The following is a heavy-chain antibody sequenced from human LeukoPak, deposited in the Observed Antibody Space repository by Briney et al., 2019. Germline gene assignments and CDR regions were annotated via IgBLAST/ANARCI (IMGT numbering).Heavy chain of an antibody. CDR1: GYTFTSYY. V-gene: IGHV1-46*01. J-gene: IGHJ6*03. CDR3: AREGEYSSSWYVGSYYYYYYMDV. D-gene: IGHD6-13*01. Sequence: ASVKVSCKASGYTFTSYYMHWVRQAPGQGLEWMGIINPSGGSTSYAQKFQGRVTMTRDTSTSTVYMELSSLRSEGTAVYYCAREGEYSSSWYVGSYYYYYYMDVWGKGTTVTISS. CDR2: INPSGGST.